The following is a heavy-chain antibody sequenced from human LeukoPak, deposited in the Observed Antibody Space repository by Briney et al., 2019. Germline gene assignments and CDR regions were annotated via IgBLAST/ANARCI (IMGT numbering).Heavy chain of an antibody. CDR1: GYSISSGYY. CDR3: ARGAPVWSRTHFDY. Sequence: SETLSLTCTVSGYSISSGYYWGWIRQPPGKGLEWIGSIYHSGGTYYNPSLKSRDTISVDTSKNQFSLKLTSVTAADTAVYYCARGAPVWSRTHFDYWGQGNMVTVSS. J-gene: IGHJ4*02. V-gene: IGHV4-38-2*02. CDR2: IYHSGGT. D-gene: IGHD3-3*01.